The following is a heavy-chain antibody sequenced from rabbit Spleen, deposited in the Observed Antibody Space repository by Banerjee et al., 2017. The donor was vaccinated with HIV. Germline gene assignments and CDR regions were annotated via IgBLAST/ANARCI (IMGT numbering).Heavy chain of an antibody. CDR1: GFSFSDRDV. D-gene: IGHD3-1*01. J-gene: IGHJ4*01. CDR3: ARDLASVVGWNFYL. CDR2: INAATAKP. Sequence: QEQLVESGGGLVQPEGSLTLTCKASGFSFSDRDVMCWVRQAPGKGLEWIACINAATAKPVYATWAKGRFTISRTSSTTVTLQMTSLTAADTATYFCARDLASVVGWNFYLWGPGTLVTVS. V-gene: IGHV1S45*01.